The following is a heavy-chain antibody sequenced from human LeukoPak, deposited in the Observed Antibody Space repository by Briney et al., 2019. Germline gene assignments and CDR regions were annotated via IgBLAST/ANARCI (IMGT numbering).Heavy chain of an antibody. J-gene: IGHJ6*02. CDR3: AKGGVPRYYYYGMDV. Sequence: GGSLRLSCAASGFTFSSYAMSWVRQAPGKGLEWVSAISGSGGSTYYADSVEGRFTISRDNSKNTLYLQMNSLRAEDTAVYYCAKGGVPRYYYYGMDVWGQGTTVTVSS. V-gene: IGHV3-23*01. CDR1: GFTFSSYA. D-gene: IGHD3-10*01. CDR2: ISGSGGST.